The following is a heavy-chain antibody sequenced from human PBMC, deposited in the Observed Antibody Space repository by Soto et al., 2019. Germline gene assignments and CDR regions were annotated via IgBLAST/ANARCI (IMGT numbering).Heavy chain of an antibody. Sequence: QVQLVESGAEVKKPGSSVKVSCKASGGTFSSYTISWVRQAPGQGLEWMGRIIPILGIANYAQKFQGRVTITADKSTSTAYMELSSLRAEDTAVYYCATLGVNVPVWGQGTLVTVSS. D-gene: IGHD3-16*01. CDR2: IIPILGIA. V-gene: IGHV1-69*02. CDR1: GGTFSSYT. CDR3: ATLGVNVPV. J-gene: IGHJ4*02.